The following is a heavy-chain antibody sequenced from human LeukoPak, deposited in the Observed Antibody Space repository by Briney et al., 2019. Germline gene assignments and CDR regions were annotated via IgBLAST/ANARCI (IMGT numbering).Heavy chain of an antibody. J-gene: IGHJ4*02. CDR2: ISYDGSNK. Sequence: GGSLRLSCTASGFTFSSYAMNWGRQAPGKGLEWVAVISYDGSNKYYADSVKGRFTISRDNSKNTLYLQMDSLRAEDTAVYYCVEGHYYFDYWGQGTLVTVSS. CDR1: GFTFSSYA. V-gene: IGHV3-30*03. D-gene: IGHD3-3*01. CDR3: VEGHYYFDY.